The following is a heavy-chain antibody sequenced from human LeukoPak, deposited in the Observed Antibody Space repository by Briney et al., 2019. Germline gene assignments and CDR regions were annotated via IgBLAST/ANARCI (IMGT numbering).Heavy chain of an antibody. V-gene: IGHV1-46*01. J-gene: IGHJ4*02. D-gene: IGHD3-10*01. CDR3: ATTPAGNTYHSGPPLWYFDY. CDR2: INLSGGST. CDR1: GYTFTNNF. Sequence: RASVKVSCKASGYTFTNNFMHWVRQAPGQGIEWVGIINLSGGSTSNAQRFQGRVTMTRDASTSTVYLELSSLRSEDTAVYYCATTPAGNTYHSGPPLWYFDYWGQGTLVTVSS.